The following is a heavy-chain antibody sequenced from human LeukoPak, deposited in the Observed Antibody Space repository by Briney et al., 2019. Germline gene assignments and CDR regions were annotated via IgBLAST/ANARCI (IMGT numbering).Heavy chain of an antibody. J-gene: IGHJ4*02. Sequence: SETLSLTCTVSGGSISSSSYYWSWIRQPPGKGLEWIGYIYYSGSTNYNPSLKSRVTISADTSKNQFSLKLSSVTAADTAVYYCARHADYYDSKYFDYWGQGTLVTVSS. CDR1: GGSISSSSYY. CDR2: IYYSGST. CDR3: ARHADYYDSKYFDY. D-gene: IGHD3-22*01. V-gene: IGHV4-61*01.